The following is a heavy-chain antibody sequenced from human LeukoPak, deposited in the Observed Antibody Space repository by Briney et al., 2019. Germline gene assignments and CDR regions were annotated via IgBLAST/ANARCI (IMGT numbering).Heavy chain of an antibody. V-gene: IGHV3-48*03. D-gene: IGHD3-3*01. J-gene: IGHJ3*02. CDR2: ISIAGGGM. CDR1: GFTFSTPE. CDR3: ATQGRSAKLGI. Sequence: GSLKLSCAASGFTFSTPEMNWVRQAPGGGLKWVSYISIAGGGMYYADSVKGRFTISRDNAKNSLYLQMSSLRAEDTAVYYCATQGRSAKLGIWGQGTMVTVSS.